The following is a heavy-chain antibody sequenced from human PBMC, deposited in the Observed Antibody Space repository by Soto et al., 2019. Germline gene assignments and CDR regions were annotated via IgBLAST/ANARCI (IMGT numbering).Heavy chain of an antibody. Sequence: SETLSLTCTVSGGSISSGGYYWSWIRQHPGKGLEWIGYIYYSGSTYYNPSLKSRVTISVATSKNHFSLKLRSVTAADTAGYYCAVEVTGDAFDIWGQGTMVTVSS. J-gene: IGHJ3*02. CDR3: AVEVTGDAFDI. D-gene: IGHD7-27*01. CDR2: IYYSGST. V-gene: IGHV4-31*03. CDR1: GGSISSGGYY.